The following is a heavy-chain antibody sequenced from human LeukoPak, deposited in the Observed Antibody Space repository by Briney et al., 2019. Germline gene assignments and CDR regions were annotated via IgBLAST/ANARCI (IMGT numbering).Heavy chain of an antibody. CDR1: GFTFSSYA. V-gene: IGHV3-23*01. Sequence: GGSLTLSCAVSGFTFSSYAMIWVRPAPGKGLEWFSAISGSGGSTYYADYVKGRFTISRDNSKNTLYLQMNSLRAEDTAVYYCAKPRENSSGVGRYFDYWGQGTLVTVSS. D-gene: IGHD6-19*01. CDR3: AKPRENSSGVGRYFDY. J-gene: IGHJ4*02. CDR2: ISGSGGST.